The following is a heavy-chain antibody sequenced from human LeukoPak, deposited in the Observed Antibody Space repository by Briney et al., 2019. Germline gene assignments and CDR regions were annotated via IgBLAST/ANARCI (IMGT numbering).Heavy chain of an antibody. V-gene: IGHV1-3*01. Sequence: ASVKVSCKASGYTFTSYAMHWVRQAPGQRLEWMGWINAGNGNTKYSQKFQGRVTITRDTSASTAYMELSSLRSEDTAVYYCARSPRITMVRGVQNWFDPWGQGTLVTVSS. D-gene: IGHD3-10*01. CDR2: INAGNGNT. J-gene: IGHJ5*02. CDR3: ARSPRITMVRGVQNWFDP. CDR1: GYTFTSYA.